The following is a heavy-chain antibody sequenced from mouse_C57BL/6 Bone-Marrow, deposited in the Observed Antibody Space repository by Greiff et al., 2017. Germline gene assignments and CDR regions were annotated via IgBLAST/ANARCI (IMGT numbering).Heavy chain of an antibody. CDR3: ARGVYYGSSLAWFAY. Sequence: QVQLKQPGAELVMPGASVKLSCKASGYTFTSYWMHWVKQRPGQGLEWIGEIDPSDSYTNYNQKFKGKSTLTVDKSSSTAYMQLSSLTSEDSAVYYCARGVYYGSSLAWFAYWGQGTLVTVSA. CDR2: IDPSDSYT. J-gene: IGHJ3*01. D-gene: IGHD1-1*01. V-gene: IGHV1-69*01. CDR1: GYTFTSYW.